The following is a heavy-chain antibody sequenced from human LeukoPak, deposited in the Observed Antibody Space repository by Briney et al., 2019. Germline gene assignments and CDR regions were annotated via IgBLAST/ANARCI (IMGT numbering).Heavy chain of an antibody. Sequence: GGSLRLSCVTSGFTFNVYDMHWVRQAKGKGLEWVSAIGTLHDAYYPDSVKGRFTISRENARDSLYLQMNSLTAGDTAVYYCVRGCTYCNWKTWFDPWGQGTLVTVSS. J-gene: IGHJ5*02. CDR2: IGTLHDA. CDR1: GFTFNVYD. D-gene: IGHD2/OR15-2a*01. CDR3: VRGCTYCNWKTWFDP. V-gene: IGHV3-13*01.